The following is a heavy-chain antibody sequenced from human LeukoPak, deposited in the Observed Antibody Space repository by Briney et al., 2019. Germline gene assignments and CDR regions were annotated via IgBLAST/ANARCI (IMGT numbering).Heavy chain of an antibody. CDR1: GYSISSGSYY. CDR2: IYTSGST. V-gene: IGHV4-61*02. J-gene: IGHJ4*02. D-gene: IGHD2-2*02. CDR3: ARDQGPAAISFDY. Sequence: SETLSLTCTVSGYSISSGSYYWSWIRQPAGKGLEWIGRIYTSGSTNYNPSLKSRVTISVDTSKNQFSLKLSSVTAADTAVYYCARDQGPAAISFDYWGQGTLVTVSS.